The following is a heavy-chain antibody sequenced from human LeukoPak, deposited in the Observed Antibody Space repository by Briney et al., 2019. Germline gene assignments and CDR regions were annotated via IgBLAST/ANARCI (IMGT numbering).Heavy chain of an antibody. CDR2: ISWNSGSI. CDR1: GFTFDNYA. Sequence: SLRLSCAASGFTFDNYAMHWVRQTPGKGLEWISGISWNSGSIHYADSVKGRFTISRDNAKNSLFLQMNSLRAEDTALYYCARSAIWGTGTYFDYWGQGTLVTVSS. J-gene: IGHJ4*02. CDR3: ARSAIWGTGTYFDY. V-gene: IGHV3-9*01. D-gene: IGHD2-8*02.